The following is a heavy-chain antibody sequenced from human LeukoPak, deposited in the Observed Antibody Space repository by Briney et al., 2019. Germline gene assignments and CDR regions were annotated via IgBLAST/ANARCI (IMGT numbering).Heavy chain of an antibody. CDR1: GGSISSYY. V-gene: IGHV4-59*12. D-gene: IGHD1-26*01. CDR2: IHYSGST. J-gene: IGHJ3*02. Sequence: SETLSLTCTVSGGSISSYYWSWIRQPPGKGLEWIGYIHYSGSTNYNPSLKSRVTISVDTSTNQFSLKLSSVTAADTAVYYCARDPWRELQHDAFDIWGQGTMVTVSS. CDR3: ARDPWRELQHDAFDI.